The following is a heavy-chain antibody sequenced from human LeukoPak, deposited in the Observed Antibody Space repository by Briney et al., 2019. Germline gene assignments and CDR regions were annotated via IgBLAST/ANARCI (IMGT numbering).Heavy chain of an antibody. Sequence: ASVKVSCKASGYTFTNYYMHWVRQAPGQGLEWMGVINPSGGSTSYAQKFQGRLTMTRDTSTSTVYMDLSSLRSEDTAVYYCARWDYYDSSGYDYWGQGTLVTVSS. J-gene: IGHJ4*02. CDR2: INPSGGST. D-gene: IGHD3-22*01. CDR3: ARWDYYDSSGYDY. V-gene: IGHV1-46*01. CDR1: GYTFTNYY.